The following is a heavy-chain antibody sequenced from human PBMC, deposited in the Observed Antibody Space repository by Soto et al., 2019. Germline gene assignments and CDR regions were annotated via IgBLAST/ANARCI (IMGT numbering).Heavy chain of an antibody. D-gene: IGHD3-16*01. CDR1: GGSISSYY. CDR3: ARALGGSDAFDI. V-gene: IGHV4-59*01. J-gene: IGHJ3*02. Sequence: SETLSLTCTVSGGSISSYYWSWIRQPPGKGLEWIGYIYYSGSTNYNPSLKSRVTISVDTSKNQFSLKLSSVTAADTAVYYCARALGGSDAFDIWGQGTMVTVSS. CDR2: IYYSGST.